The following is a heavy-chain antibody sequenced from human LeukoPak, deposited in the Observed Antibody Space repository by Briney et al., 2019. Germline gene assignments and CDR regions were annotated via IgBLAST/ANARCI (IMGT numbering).Heavy chain of an antibody. CDR2: LAYDGTNK. CDR1: GITFSSYG. D-gene: IGHD5-18*01. CDR3: ARHLSGVTGYTYGRGIDY. V-gene: IGHV3-33*08. Sequence: PGGTLRLSCAASGITFSSYGMNWVRQPPGKGLEWVTLLAYDGTNKQYADSVKGRFTISRDNSQNTVDLHMDSLRAEDTAVYYCARHLSGVTGYTYGRGIDYWGQGTLVTVSS. J-gene: IGHJ4*02.